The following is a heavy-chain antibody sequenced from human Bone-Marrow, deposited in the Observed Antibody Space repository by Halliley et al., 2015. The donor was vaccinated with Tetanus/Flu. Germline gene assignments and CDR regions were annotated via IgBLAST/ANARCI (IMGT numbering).Heavy chain of an antibody. V-gene: IGHV4-59*08. CDR3: ARHCSGNSCYTDAFDI. CDR2: IYYSGNT. D-gene: IGHD2-15*01. CDR1: GASMFPYY. Sequence: LRLSCSVSGASMFPYYWSWIRQPPGKGLEWIGYIYYSGNTNYNPSLKTRVTLSVDTSKKQFSLKLTSVTAADTADYYCARHCSGNSCYTDAFDIWGQGTVVTVSS. J-gene: IGHJ3*02.